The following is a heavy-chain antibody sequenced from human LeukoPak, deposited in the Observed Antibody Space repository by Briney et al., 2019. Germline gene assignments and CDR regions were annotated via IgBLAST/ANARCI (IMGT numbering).Heavy chain of an antibody. V-gene: IGHV3-7*01. Sequence: GGSLRLSCAASGFTFSSYWMSWVRQAPGKGLERVANIKQDGSEKYYVDSVKGRFTISRDNAKNSLYLQMNSLRAEDTAVYYCAGVGFWSGYYRLDTWFDPWGQGTLVTVSS. CDR3: AGVGFWSGYYRLDTWFDP. CDR1: GFTFSSYW. CDR2: IKQDGSEK. D-gene: IGHD3-3*01. J-gene: IGHJ5*02.